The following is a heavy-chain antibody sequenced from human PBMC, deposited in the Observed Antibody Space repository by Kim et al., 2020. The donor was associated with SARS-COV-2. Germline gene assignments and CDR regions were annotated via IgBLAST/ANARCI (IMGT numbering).Heavy chain of an antibody. J-gene: IGHJ4*02. Sequence: GGSLRLSCAASGFTFSSYAMSWVRQAPGKGLEWVSAISGSGGSTYYADSVKGRFTISRDNSKNTLYLQMNSLRAEDTAVYYCAKDDGLGGAPEYYFDYWGQGTLVTVSS. V-gene: IGHV3-23*01. CDR3: AKDDGLGGAPEYYFDY. D-gene: IGHD1-26*01. CDR1: GFTFSSYA. CDR2: ISGSGGST.